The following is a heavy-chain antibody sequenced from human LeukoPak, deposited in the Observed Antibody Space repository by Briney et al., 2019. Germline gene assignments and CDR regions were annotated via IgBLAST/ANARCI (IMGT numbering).Heavy chain of an antibody. CDR1: GGTFSSYA. Sequence: SVKVSFTASGGTFSSYAISWVRQAPGQGLEWMGGIIPIFGTANYAQKFQGRVTITADESTSTAYMELSSLRSEDTAVYYCARGVAAAGPTFWGQGTLVTVSS. J-gene: IGHJ4*02. D-gene: IGHD6-13*01. V-gene: IGHV1-69*13. CDR2: IIPIFGTA. CDR3: ARGVAAAGPTF.